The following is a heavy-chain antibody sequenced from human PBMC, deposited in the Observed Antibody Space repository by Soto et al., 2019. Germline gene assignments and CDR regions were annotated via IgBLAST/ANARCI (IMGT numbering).Heavy chain of an antibody. Sequence: GESLKISCKGSGYSFTSYWISWVRQMPGKGLEWMGRIDPSDSYTNYSPSFQGHVTISADKSISTAYLQWSSLKASDTALYYCARHLECSIAVARTSHYWGQGPLVTVSS. J-gene: IGHJ4*02. V-gene: IGHV5-10-1*01. CDR1: GYSFTSYW. D-gene: IGHD6-19*01. CDR2: IDPSDSYT. CDR3: ARHLECSIAVARTSHY.